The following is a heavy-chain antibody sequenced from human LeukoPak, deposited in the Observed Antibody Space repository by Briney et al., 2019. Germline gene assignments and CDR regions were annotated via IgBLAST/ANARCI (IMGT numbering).Heavy chain of an antibody. V-gene: IGHV3-7*01. CDR2: INPDGTEK. CDR1: GFSFSSYW. CDR3: ARGHYGMDV. Sequence: GGSLRLSCAVSGFSFSSYWMAWVRQAPGTGLEWAANINPDGTEKYYLDSVKGRFTISRDNAKNSLYLQMNSLRGEDTAVYFCARGHYGMDVWGQGTTVAVSS. J-gene: IGHJ6*02.